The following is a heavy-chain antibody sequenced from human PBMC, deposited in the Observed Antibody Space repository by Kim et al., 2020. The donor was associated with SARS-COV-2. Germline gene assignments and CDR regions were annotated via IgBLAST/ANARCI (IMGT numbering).Heavy chain of an antibody. V-gene: IGHV1-58*01. D-gene: IGHD3-22*01. J-gene: IGHJ5*02. Sequence: SVKVSCKASGFSLSTATVQWVRQARGQGLEWVGWVVVGTGSSNYAQKFQERVTITRDTSTDTVYMELSSLRSEDAAVYYCAALGNYYDSGGSYVFNHWGQGTLVTVSS. CDR1: GFSLSTAT. CDR3: AALGNYYDSGGSYVFNH. CDR2: VVVGTGSS.